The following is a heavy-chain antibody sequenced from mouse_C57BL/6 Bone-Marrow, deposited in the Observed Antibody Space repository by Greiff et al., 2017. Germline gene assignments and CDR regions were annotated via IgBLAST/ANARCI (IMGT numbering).Heavy chain of an antibody. CDR2: IDPSDSST. J-gene: IGHJ2*01. D-gene: IGHD1-1*02. CDR3: ARLGGGY. CDR1: GYTFTSYW. V-gene: IGHV1-69*01. Sequence: QVHVKQPGAELVMPGASVKLSCKASGYTFTSYWMHWVKQRPGQGLEWIGEIDPSDSSTNYNQKFKGKSTLTVDKSSSTAYMQLSSLTSEDSAVYYCARLGGGYWGQGTTLTVSS.